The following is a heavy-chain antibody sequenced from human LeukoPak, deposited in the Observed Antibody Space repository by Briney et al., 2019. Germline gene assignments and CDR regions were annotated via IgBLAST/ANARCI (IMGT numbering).Heavy chain of an antibody. D-gene: IGHD3-22*01. CDR3: ARGDRLLSYSKPTHYYYYGMDV. Sequence: SQTLSLTCTVSGGSISSGDYYWSWIRQPPGKGLEWIGYIYYSGSTYYNPSLKSRVTISVDTSKNQFSLKLSSVTAADTAVYYCARGDRLLSYSKPTHYYYYGMDVWGQGTTVTVSS. CDR2: IYYSGST. CDR1: GGSISSGDYY. J-gene: IGHJ6*02. V-gene: IGHV4-30-4*01.